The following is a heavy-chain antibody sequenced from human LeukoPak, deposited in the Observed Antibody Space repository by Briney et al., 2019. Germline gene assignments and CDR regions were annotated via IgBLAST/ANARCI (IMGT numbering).Heavy chain of an antibody. CDR1: GFTLSTYN. Sequence: PGGSLRLSCAASGFTLSTYNMHWVRQAPGKGLDWVAVISYDGSNKYYADSVKGRFTISRDNPKNTLYLQMDSLRVEDTAVYYCARDRGYCSGGFCYSGRVEFFQHWGQGTLVTVSS. V-gene: IGHV3-30*03. D-gene: IGHD2-15*01. J-gene: IGHJ1*01. CDR3: ARDRGYCSGGFCYSGRVEFFQH. CDR2: ISYDGSNK.